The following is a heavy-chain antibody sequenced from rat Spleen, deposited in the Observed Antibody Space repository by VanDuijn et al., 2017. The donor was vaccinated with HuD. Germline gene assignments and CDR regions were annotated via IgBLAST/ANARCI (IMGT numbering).Heavy chain of an antibody. J-gene: IGHJ3*01. Sequence: DVQLVESGGGLVQPGRSLKLSCAASGFTFSDYYMAWVRQAPTKGLEWVASISYDGGSTYYRDSVKGRFTISRDNAKSSLYLQMDSLRSEDTATYYCTTDGREYYSSYIPGAYWGQGTLVTVSS. CDR2: ISYDGGST. CDR1: GFTFSDYY. D-gene: IGHD1-2*01. CDR3: TTDGREYYSSYIPGAY. V-gene: IGHV5-20*01.